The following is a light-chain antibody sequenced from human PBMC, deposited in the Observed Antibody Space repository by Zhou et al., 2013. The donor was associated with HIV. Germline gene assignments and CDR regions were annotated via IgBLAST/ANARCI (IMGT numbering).Light chain of an antibody. CDR1: QTIDNY. Sequence: DIQMTQSPTSLSASVGDRVTITCRPSQTIDNYLNWYQRKPGKAPKLLIYGASTLHSGVPSRFSGSGSGTDFTLTISGLQPADSATSCCQQFDHVPIFTCGPGT. J-gene: IGKJ3*01. CDR2: GAS. V-gene: IGKV1-39*01. CDR3: QQFDHVPIFT.